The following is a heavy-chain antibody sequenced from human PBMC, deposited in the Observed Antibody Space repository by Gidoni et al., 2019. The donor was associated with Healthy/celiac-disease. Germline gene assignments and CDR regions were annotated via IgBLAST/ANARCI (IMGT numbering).Heavy chain of an antibody. CDR2: IYHSGST. D-gene: IGHD3-22*01. V-gene: IGHV4-30-2*01. J-gene: IGHJ4*02. CDR3: ARVYDSSAPLFDY. CDR1: GGSISSGGYS. Sequence: QLQLQASGSGLVKPSQTLSLTCAVSGGSISSGGYSWSWIRQPPGKGLAWIGYIYHSGSTYYNPSLKSRVTISVDRSKNQFPLKLSSVTAADTAVYYCARVYDSSAPLFDYWGQGTLVTVSS.